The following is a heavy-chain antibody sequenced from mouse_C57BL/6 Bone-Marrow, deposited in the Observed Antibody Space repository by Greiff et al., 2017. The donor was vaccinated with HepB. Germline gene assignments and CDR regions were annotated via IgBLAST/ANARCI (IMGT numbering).Heavy chain of an antibody. CDR3: ATVSYGPWYFDV. CDR2: ISSGSSTI. D-gene: IGHD1-2*01. Sequence: EVKLVESGGGLVKPGGSLKLSCAASGFTFSDYGMHWVRQAPEKGLEWVAYISSGSSTIYYADTVKGRFTISRDNAKNTLFLQMTSLRSEDTAMYYCATVSYGPWYFDVWGTGTTVTGSS. V-gene: IGHV5-17*01. CDR1: GFTFSDYG. J-gene: IGHJ1*03.